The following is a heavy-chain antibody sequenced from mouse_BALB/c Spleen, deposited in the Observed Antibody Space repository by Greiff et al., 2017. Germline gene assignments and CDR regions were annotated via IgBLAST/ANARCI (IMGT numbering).Heavy chain of an antibody. CDR3: TRSWDYFDY. CDR1: GYTFTSYT. J-gene: IGHJ2*01. CDR2: INPSSGYT. D-gene: IGHD4-1*01. V-gene: IGHV1-4*02. Sequence: VQLQQSAAELARPGASVKMSCKASGYTFTSYTMHWVKQRPGQGLEWIGYINPSSGYTEYNQKFKDKTTLTADKSSSTAYMQLSSLTSEDSAVYYCTRSWDYFDYWGQGTTLTVSS.